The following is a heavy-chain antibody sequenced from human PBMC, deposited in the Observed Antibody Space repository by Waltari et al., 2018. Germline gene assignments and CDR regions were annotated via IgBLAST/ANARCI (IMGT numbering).Heavy chain of an antibody. Sequence: QVQLQESGPGLVKPSETLSLTCTVSGGSISSYYWSWIRQPAGKGLEWIGRIYTSGRTSYNPALKGRVTMSVDTSKNQFSLKLGSVTAADTAVYYCARDLWSGYPDAFDIWGQGTMVTVSS. J-gene: IGHJ3*02. CDR2: IYTSGRT. D-gene: IGHD3-3*01. CDR1: GGSISSYY. CDR3: ARDLWSGYPDAFDI. V-gene: IGHV4-4*07.